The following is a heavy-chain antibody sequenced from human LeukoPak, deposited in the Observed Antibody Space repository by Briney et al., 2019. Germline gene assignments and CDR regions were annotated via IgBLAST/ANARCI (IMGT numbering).Heavy chain of an antibody. D-gene: IGHD2-2*01. J-gene: IGHJ4*02. CDR3: ARGCATTSCYDY. Sequence: GGSLRLSCTASGFTFSRYWMSWVRQAPGKGLEWVANRNEDGNRKYYVDSVKGRFTISRDNAKNSLYLHMNSLRAEDTAVYYCARGCATTSCYDYWGQGTLVTVSS. CDR2: RNEDGNRK. CDR1: GFTFSRYW. V-gene: IGHV3-7*01.